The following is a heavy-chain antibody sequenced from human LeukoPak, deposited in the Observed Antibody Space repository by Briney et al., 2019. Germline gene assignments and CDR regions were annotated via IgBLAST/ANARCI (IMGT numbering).Heavy chain of an antibody. CDR1: RFTFTNYW. J-gene: IGHJ4*01. CDR3: ARDGTAAGLYFDL. V-gene: IGHV3-7*01. CDR2: IKQNGGEK. D-gene: IGHD6-13*01. Sequence: GGSLKLSCAVSRFTFTNYWMNWVRQAPGKGLEWVASIKQNGGEKSYVDSVKGRFTISRDNAKNSLYLQMSSLRAEDTAVYYCARDGTAAGLYFDLWGQGTLVTVSS.